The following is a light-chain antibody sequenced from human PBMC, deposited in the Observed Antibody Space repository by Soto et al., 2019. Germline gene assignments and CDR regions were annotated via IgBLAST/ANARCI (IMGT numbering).Light chain of an antibody. J-gene: IGLJ1*01. CDR2: EVS. V-gene: IGLV2-14*01. CDR3: SSYTSSSTL. CDR1: SSDVGSYNY. Sequence: QSALTQPASVSGSPGQSITISCTGTSSDVGSYNYVSWYQQHPGKAPKLIIYEVSDRPSGISSRFSGSKSGNTASLTISGLQTEDEADYYCSSYTSSSTLFGTGTNVTVL.